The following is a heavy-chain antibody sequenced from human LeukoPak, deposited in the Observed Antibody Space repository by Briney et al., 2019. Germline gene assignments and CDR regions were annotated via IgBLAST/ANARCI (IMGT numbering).Heavy chain of an antibody. Sequence: SETLSLTCTVSGGSISSYYWSWIRQPPGKGLEWIGYIYSSGSTNYNPSLKSRVTISVDMSKNQFSLKLSSVTAADTAVYYCARVEVWSDINIRGGYYFDYWGQGTLVTVSS. V-gene: IGHV4-59*01. CDR3: ARVEVWSDINIRGGYYFDY. CDR1: GGSISSYY. CDR2: IYSSGST. J-gene: IGHJ4*02. D-gene: IGHD3-3*01.